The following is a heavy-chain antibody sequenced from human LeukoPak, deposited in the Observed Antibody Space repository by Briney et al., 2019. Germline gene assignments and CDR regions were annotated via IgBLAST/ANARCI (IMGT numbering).Heavy chain of an antibody. J-gene: IGHJ3*01. V-gene: IGHV4-4*09. CDR2: IFNTGST. Sequence: SETLSLTCTVSGASIISYYWSWIRQPPGKGLEWIGYIFNTGSTNYNPSLKSRVTISVDTSQMQFSLRLSSVTAAGTAVYYCARSEVTYYGSKNSLWPDAFDFWGQGTVVTVSS. CDR1: GASIISYY. D-gene: IGHD3-10*01. CDR3: ARSEVTYYGSKNSLWPDAFDF.